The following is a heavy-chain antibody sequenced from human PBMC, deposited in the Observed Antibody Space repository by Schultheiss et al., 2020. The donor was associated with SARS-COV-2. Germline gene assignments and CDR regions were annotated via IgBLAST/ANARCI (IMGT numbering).Heavy chain of an antibody. CDR2: INPNSGGT. CDR3: AARYGMDV. V-gene: IGHV1-2*02. CDR1: GYTLSGYY. Sequence: ASVKVSCKASGYTLSGYYLHWVRQAPGQGLEWMGWINPNSGGTNYAQKFQGRVTMTRDTSISTAYMELSSLRSEDTAVYYCAARYGMDVWGQGTTVTVSS. J-gene: IGHJ6*02.